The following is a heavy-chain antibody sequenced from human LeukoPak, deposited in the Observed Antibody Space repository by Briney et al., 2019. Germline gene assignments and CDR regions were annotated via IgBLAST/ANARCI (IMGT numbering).Heavy chain of an antibody. V-gene: IGHV3-21*04. CDR2: ISSSSSYI. CDR3: AKWDPIDAFDI. J-gene: IGHJ3*02. D-gene: IGHD1-26*01. Sequence: GGSLRLSCAASGFTFSSYSMNWVRQAPGKGLEWVSSISSSSSYIYYADSVKGRFTISRDNSKNTLYLQMNSLRAEDTAVYYCAKWDPIDAFDIWGQGTMVTVSS. CDR1: GFTFSSYS.